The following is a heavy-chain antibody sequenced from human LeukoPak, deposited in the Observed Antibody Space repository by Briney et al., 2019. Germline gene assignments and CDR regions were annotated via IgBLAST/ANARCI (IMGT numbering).Heavy chain of an antibody. D-gene: IGHD6-19*01. CDR2: ISWNSGSI. CDR3: AKDKGSSGFSSGIDY. V-gene: IGHV3-9*03. J-gene: IGHJ4*02. CDR1: GFTFDDYA. Sequence: GRSLRLSCTVSGFTFDDYAMHWVRQAPGKGLEWVSGISWNSGSIGYADSVKGRFTISRDNAKNSLYLQMNSLRAEDMALYYCAKDKGSSGFSSGIDYWGQGTLDTVSS.